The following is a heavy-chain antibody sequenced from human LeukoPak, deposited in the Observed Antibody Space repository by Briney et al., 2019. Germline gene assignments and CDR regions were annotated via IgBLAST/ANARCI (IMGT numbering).Heavy chain of an antibody. J-gene: IGHJ5*02. Sequence: PSETLSLTCTVSGGSISSYYWSWIRQPPGKGLEWIGYIYYSGSTNYNPSLKSRVTISVDTSKNQFSLKLSSVTAADTAVYYCARANGQWSMVSRRFDPWGQGPLVRVSS. V-gene: IGHV4-59*01. CDR1: GGSISSYY. D-gene: IGHD2-15*01. CDR3: ARANGQWSMVSRRFDP. CDR2: IYYSGST.